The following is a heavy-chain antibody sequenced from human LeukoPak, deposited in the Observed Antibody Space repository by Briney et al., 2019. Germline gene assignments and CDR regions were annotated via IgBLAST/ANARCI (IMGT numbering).Heavy chain of an antibody. CDR2: ISGSGGST. J-gene: IGHJ4*02. Sequence: GGSLRLSCAASGFTFSSYAISWVRQAPGKGLEWVSAISGSGGSTYYADSVKGRFTISRDNSKNTLYLQMNSLRAEDTAVYYCAKDGYYDFWSGYFDYWGQGTLVTVSS. CDR3: AKDGYYDFWSGYFDY. CDR1: GFTFSSYA. D-gene: IGHD3-3*01. V-gene: IGHV3-23*01.